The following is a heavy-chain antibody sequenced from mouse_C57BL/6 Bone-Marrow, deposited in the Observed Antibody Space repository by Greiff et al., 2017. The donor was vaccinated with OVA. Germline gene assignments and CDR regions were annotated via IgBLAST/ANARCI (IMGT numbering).Heavy chain of an antibody. CDR2: INPNYGTT. CDR1: GYSFTDYN. Sequence: VQLQQSGPELVKPGASVKISCKASGYSFTDYNMNWVKQSNGKSLEWIGVINPNYGTTSYDQKFKGKATLTVDQSSSTAYMQLNSLTSEDSAVYYCAFYYGSSYRYFDVWGTGTTVTVSS. CDR3: AFYYGSSYRYFDV. D-gene: IGHD1-1*01. J-gene: IGHJ1*03. V-gene: IGHV1-39*01.